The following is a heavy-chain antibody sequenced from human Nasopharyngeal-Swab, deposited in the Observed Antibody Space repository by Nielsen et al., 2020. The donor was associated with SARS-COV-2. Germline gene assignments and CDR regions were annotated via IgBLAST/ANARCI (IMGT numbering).Heavy chain of an antibody. J-gene: IGHJ6*03. CDR3: ARGRHIVATILRYYYYMDV. V-gene: IGHV4-34*01. Sequence: WIRQPPGKGLEWIGEINHSGSTNYNPSLKSRVTISVDTSKNQSSLKLSSVTAADTAVYYCARGRHIVATILRYYYYMDVWGKGTTVTVSS. D-gene: IGHD5-12*01. CDR2: INHSGST.